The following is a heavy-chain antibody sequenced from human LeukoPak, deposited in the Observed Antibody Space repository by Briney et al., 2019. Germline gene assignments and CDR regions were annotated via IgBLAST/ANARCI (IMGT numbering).Heavy chain of an antibody. V-gene: IGHV3-21*01. D-gene: IGHD3-10*01. Sequence: PGGSLRLSCGASGFTFSTYHMNWVRQAPGKGLEWVSSISSISTYMYYADSVKGRFTISRDNAKNSLYLQMNRLRAEDTAVYYCARPSITMVRGVRYGMDVWGQGTTVTVSS. CDR1: GFTFSTYH. CDR2: ISSISTYM. CDR3: ARPSITMVRGVRYGMDV. J-gene: IGHJ6*02.